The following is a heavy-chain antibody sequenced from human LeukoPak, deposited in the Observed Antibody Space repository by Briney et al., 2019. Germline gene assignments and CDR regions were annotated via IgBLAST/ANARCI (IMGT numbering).Heavy chain of an antibody. CDR3: ARVGYDILTGYYGGYYFDY. J-gene: IGHJ4*02. D-gene: IGHD3-9*01. V-gene: IGHV3-7*03. Sequence: GGSLRLSCAASGFTFSTYWMTWVRQAPGKGLEWVANIKQDGNEKYYVDSVKGRFTISRDNAENSLYLQMNSLRAEDTAVYYCARVGYDILTGYYGGYYFDYWGQGTLVTVSS. CDR2: IKQDGNEK. CDR1: GFTFSTYW.